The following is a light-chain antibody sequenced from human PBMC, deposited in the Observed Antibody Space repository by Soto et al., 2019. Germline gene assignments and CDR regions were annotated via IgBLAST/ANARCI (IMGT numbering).Light chain of an antibody. CDR3: QQRRNWPLT. Sequence: EIVLTQSPATLSLSPGERATLSCRASQSVSSYLAWYQQKPGQAPRLLIYDASNRATGIPARFSGSASGTDSTLTLSSLEPEDFAVYYCQQRRNWPLTFGGGTKVEIK. CDR1: QSVSSY. CDR2: DAS. V-gene: IGKV3-11*01. J-gene: IGKJ4*01.